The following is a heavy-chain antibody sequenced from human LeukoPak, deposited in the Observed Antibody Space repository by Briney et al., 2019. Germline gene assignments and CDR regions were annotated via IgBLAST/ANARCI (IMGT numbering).Heavy chain of an antibody. CDR1: GFTFSSDG. D-gene: IGHD4-11*01. V-gene: IGHV3-30*02. Sequence: GGSLRLSCAASGFTFSSDGMQWGRQAPGRGQEWVAFIRYDGSNKYYADSVKGRFTISRDNSKNTLYLQMNSLRAEDTAVYYCASNDYSNVWGQGTLVTVSS. J-gene: IGHJ4*02. CDR2: IRYDGSNK. CDR3: ASNDYSNV.